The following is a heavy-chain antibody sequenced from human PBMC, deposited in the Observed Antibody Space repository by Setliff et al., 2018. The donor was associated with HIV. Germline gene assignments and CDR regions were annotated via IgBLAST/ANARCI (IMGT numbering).Heavy chain of an antibody. CDR1: RFTFSTYA. CDR2: ISYDGSNK. Sequence: GGSLRLSCAASRFTFSTYAMHWVRQAPSKGLEWVAIISYDGSNKYYTDSVKGRFTISRDNSKNTLYLQMNSLRAEDTAVYYCARESYDYGDYVGSSSFDYWGQRTLVTVSS. CDR3: ARESYDYGDYVGSSSFDY. V-gene: IGHV3-30*10. D-gene: IGHD4-17*01. J-gene: IGHJ4*02.